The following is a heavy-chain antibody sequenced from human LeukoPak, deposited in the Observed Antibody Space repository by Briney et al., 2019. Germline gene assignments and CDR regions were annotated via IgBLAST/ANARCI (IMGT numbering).Heavy chain of an antibody. V-gene: IGHV3-23*01. CDR1: GFRLSSYA. D-gene: IGHD4/OR15-4a*01. CDR3: AKSDGASDGWKLLNY. Sequence: GGSLRLACAASGFRLSSYAMSWVRQAPGKGLEGVSSISGSGGSTYYADSVKGRFTISRDNSKNTQYLQMNSLRAEDTAVYYCAKSDGASDGWKLLNYWGQGTLVTASS. CDR2: ISGSGGST. J-gene: IGHJ4*02.